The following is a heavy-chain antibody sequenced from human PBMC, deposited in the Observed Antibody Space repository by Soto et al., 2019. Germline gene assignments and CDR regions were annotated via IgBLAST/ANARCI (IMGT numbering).Heavy chain of an antibody. J-gene: IGHJ4*02. D-gene: IGHD3-22*01. CDR2: FDPEDGET. V-gene: IGHV1-24*01. CDR1: GYTLTELS. Sequence: GASVKVSCKVSGYTLTELSMHWVRQAPGKGLEWMGGFDPEDGETIYAQKFQGRVTMTEDTSTDTAYMELSSLRSEDTAVYYCATVSTSYYYDSTNYFDYWGQGTLVTVSS. CDR3: ATVSTSYYYDSTNYFDY.